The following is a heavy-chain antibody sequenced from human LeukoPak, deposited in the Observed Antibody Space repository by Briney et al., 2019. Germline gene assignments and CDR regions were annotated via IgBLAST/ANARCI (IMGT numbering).Heavy chain of an antibody. V-gene: IGHV3-23*01. CDR3: AKLQSVVIPAAMLGFDY. CDR1: GFPFNNHG. Sequence: GGTLRLSCAASGFPFNNHGMSWVRQAPGKGLEWVSGIIGGAGSTYYADSVKGRFTISGDNSKNTLFLQMNSLRAEDTAVYYCAKLQSVVIPAAMLGFDYWGQGILVTVSS. J-gene: IGHJ4*02. CDR2: IIGGAGST. D-gene: IGHD2-2*01.